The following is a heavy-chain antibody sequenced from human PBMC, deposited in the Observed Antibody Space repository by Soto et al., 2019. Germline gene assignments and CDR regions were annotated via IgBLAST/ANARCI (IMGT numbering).Heavy chain of an antibody. CDR1: GYTFTSYG. D-gene: IGHD1-26*01. CDR2: ISAYNGNT. CDR3: ARKYSGSYSFFDY. V-gene: IGHV1-18*01. J-gene: IGHJ4*02. Sequence: ASVKVPCKASGYTFTSYGISWVRQAPGQGLEWMGWISAYNGNTNYAQKFQGRVTITADESTSTAYMELSSLRSEDTAVYYCARKYSGSYSFFDYWGQGTLVTVSS.